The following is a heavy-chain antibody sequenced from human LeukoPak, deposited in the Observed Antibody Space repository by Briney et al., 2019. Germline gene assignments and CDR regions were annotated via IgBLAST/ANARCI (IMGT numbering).Heavy chain of an antibody. CDR1: GFTFSDYY. CDR3: ARDRRVVTAIGYYYYGMDV. V-gene: IGHV3-11*01. D-gene: IGHD2-21*02. J-gene: IGHJ6*02. Sequence: PGGSLRLSCAASGFTFSDYYMSWIRQAPGKGLEWVSYISSSGSTIYYADSVKGRFTISRDNAKNSLYLQMNSLRAEDTAVYYCARDRRVVTAIGYYYYGMDVWGQGTTVTVSS. CDR2: ISSSGSTI.